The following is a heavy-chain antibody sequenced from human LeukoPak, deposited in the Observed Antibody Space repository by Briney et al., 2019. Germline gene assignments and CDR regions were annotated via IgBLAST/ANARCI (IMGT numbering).Heavy chain of an antibody. CDR1: GGSISSSSYY. CDR3: ARHSDTLGYFGY. J-gene: IGHJ4*02. Sequence: PSETLSLTCTVSGGSISSSSYYWGWIRQPPGKGLEWIGSIYYSGSTYYNPSLKSRVTISVDTSKNQFSLKLSSVTAADTAVYYCARHSDTLGYFGYWGQGTLVTVSS. CDR2: IYYSGST. D-gene: IGHD7-27*01. V-gene: IGHV4-39*01.